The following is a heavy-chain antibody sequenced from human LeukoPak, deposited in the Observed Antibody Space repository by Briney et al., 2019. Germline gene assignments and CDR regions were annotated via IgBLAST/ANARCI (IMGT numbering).Heavy chain of an antibody. CDR2: IYYSGST. D-gene: IGHD3-22*01. Sequence: SETLSLTCTVSGGSISSGDYYWSWIRQPPGKGLEWIGYIYYSGSTYYNPSLKSRVTISVDTSKNRFSLKLSSVTAADTAVYYCARVHDSSGYYYAFDYWGQGTLVTVSS. V-gene: IGHV4-30-4*01. CDR3: ARVHDSSGYYYAFDY. CDR1: GGSISSGDYY. J-gene: IGHJ4*02.